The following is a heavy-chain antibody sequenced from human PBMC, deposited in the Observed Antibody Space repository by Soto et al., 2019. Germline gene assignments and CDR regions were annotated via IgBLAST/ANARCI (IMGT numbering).Heavy chain of an antibody. J-gene: IGHJ4*02. Sequence: PSETLSLTCTVSGGSISSSSYYWGWIRQPPGKGLEWIGSIYYSGSTYYNPSLKSRVTISVDTSKNQFSLKLSSVTAADTAVYYCARLGFFITMVPYWGKGTLVTVSS. V-gene: IGHV4-39*01. CDR3: ARLGFFITMVPY. D-gene: IGHD3-10*01. CDR1: GGSISSSSYY. CDR2: IYYSGST.